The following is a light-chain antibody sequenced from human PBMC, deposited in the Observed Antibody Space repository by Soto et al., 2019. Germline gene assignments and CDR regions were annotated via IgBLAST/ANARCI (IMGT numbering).Light chain of an antibody. CDR1: QTISHW. Sequence: DIHLTQSPSALSASVGDRVTITCRASQTISHWLAWYQQKPGKAPKLLIFDASSLENGVPSRFSGNGSGTEFTLTITGLQPDDFATYYCQQYNTYWTFGQGTKV. J-gene: IGKJ1*01. CDR2: DAS. CDR3: QQYNTYWT. V-gene: IGKV1-5*01.